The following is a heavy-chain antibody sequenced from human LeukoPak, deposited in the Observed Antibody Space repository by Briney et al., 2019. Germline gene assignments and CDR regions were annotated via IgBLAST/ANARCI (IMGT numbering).Heavy chain of an antibody. CDR3: GRVEVRLGPDY. CDR2: INPGGSST. J-gene: IGHJ4*02. V-gene: IGHV1-46*03. CDR1: GYTFTNYY. Sequence: ASVKVSCKASGYTFTNYYIHWVRQAPGQGLEWMGIINPGGSSTSYAQKFQGRVTVTRDTSTSTAYMELSSLRSEDTAVYYCGRVEVRLGPDYWGQGTLVTVSS. D-gene: IGHD3-16*01.